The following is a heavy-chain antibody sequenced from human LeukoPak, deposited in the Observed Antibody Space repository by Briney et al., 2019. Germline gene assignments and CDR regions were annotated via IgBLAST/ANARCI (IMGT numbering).Heavy chain of an antibody. CDR2: ISSSSSYI. Sequence: GGSLRLSCAASGFTFSSYSMTWVRQAPGKGLEWVSSISSSSSYIYYADSVKGRFTISRDNAENSLYLQMNSLRAEDTAVYYCASHSTLEGFDPWGQGTLVTVSS. CDR3: ASHSTLEGFDP. D-gene: IGHD2-2*01. J-gene: IGHJ5*02. CDR1: GFTFSSYS. V-gene: IGHV3-21*01.